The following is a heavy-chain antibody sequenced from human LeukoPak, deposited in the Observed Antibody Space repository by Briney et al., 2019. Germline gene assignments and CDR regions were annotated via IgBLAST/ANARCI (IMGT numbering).Heavy chain of an antibody. CDR1: GFTFSSYA. CDR3: ASSSGWIDAFDI. D-gene: IGHD6-19*01. J-gene: IGHJ3*02. Sequence: GGSLRLSCAASGFTFSSYAMSWVRQAPGKGLEWVSVIYSGGSTYYADSVKGRFTISRDNSKNTLYLQMNSLRAEDTAVYYCASSSGWIDAFDIWGQGTMVTVSS. CDR2: IYSGGST. V-gene: IGHV3-66*01.